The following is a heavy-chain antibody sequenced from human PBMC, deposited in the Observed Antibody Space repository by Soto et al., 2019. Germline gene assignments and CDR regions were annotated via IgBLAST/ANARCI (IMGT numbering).Heavy chain of an antibody. CDR2: IYYSGST. CDR1: GGSISSSSYY. CDR3: ARCSFRGVITYYYYGMDV. D-gene: IGHD3-10*01. V-gene: IGHV4-39*01. Sequence: NPSETLSLTCTVSGGSISSSSYYWGWIRQPPGKGLEWIGSIYYSGSTYYNPSLKSRVTISVDTSKNQFSLKLSSVTAADTAVYYCARCSFRGVITYYYYGMDVWGQGTTVTVSS. J-gene: IGHJ6*02.